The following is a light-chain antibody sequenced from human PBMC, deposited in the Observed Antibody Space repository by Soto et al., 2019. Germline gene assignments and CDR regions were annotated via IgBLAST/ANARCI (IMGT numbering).Light chain of an antibody. Sequence: DIGLTQSPGNLCLSPGEGGTLXCRASQSVCSNYLAWYQQEPGKAPRLLRSGASNRAHGSPDRFSGSGSATDFTPPISDVQPDDFALYYRHQRQSWPRTFGQGTKVDIK. J-gene: IGKJ1*01. CDR3: HQRQSWPRT. V-gene: IGKV3-11*01. CDR2: GAS. CDR1: QSVCSNY.